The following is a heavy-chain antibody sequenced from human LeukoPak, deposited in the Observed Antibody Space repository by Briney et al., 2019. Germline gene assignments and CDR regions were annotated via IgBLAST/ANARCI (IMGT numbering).Heavy chain of an antibody. D-gene: IGHD3-10*01. CDR1: GYTFTSYG. CDR3: ARGAMVRGVTGMDV. Sequence: ASVKVSCKASGYTFTSYGISWVRQAPGQGLEWMGWISAYNGNTNYAQKLQGRVTMTTDTSTSTAYMELRSPRSDDTAVYYCARGAMVRGVTGMDVWGKGTTVTVSS. J-gene: IGHJ6*04. V-gene: IGHV1-18*04. CDR2: ISAYNGNT.